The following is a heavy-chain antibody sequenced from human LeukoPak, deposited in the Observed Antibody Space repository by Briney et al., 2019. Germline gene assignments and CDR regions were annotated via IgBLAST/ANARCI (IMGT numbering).Heavy chain of an antibody. CDR1: GGSFSGYY. Sequence: SETLSLTCAVYGGSFSGYYWSWIRQPPGKGLEWIGEINHSGSTNYNPSLKSRVTVSVDTSKNQFSLKLSSVTAADTAVYYCARQDYDSSGYYSDYWGQGTLVTVSS. D-gene: IGHD3-22*01. CDR2: INHSGST. J-gene: IGHJ4*02. V-gene: IGHV4-34*01. CDR3: ARQDYDSSGYYSDY.